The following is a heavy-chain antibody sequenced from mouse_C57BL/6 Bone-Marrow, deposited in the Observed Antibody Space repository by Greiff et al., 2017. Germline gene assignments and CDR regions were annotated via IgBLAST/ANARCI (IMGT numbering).Heavy chain of an antibody. CDR2: IYPGDGDT. CDR1: GYAFRSSW. D-gene: IGHD2-2*01. V-gene: IGHV1-82*01. CDR3: ARSLGGYPFAY. Sequence: VKLQEPGPELVKPGASVKISCKASGYAFRSSWMNWVKQRPGKGLEWIGRIYPGDGDTNYKGKFKGKATLTADKSSSTAYMQLSSLTSEDSAVYCLARSLGGYPFAYWGQGTLVTVSA. J-gene: IGHJ3*01.